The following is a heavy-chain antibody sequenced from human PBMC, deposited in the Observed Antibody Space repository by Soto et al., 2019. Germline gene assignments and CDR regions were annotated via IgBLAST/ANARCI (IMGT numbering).Heavy chain of an antibody. CDR3: ARGTGYCISTSCYTRWDYYYYGMDV. J-gene: IGHJ6*02. V-gene: IGHV1-69*12. CDR2: IIPIFGTA. Sequence: QVQLVQSGAEVKKPGSSVKVSCKASGGTFSSYAISWVRQAPGQGLEWMGGIIPIFGTANYAQKFQGRVTITADESTSAGCMELSSLRSEDTAVYYCARGTGYCISTSCYTRWDYYYYGMDVWGQGTTVTVSS. D-gene: IGHD2-2*01. CDR1: GGTFSSYA.